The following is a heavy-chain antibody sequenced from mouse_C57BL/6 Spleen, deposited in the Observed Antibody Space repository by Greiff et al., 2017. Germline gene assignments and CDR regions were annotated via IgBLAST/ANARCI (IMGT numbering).Heavy chain of an antibody. CDR3: ATWFLYAMDY. V-gene: IGHV1-64*01. CDR1: GYTFTSYW. D-gene: IGHD2-2*01. Sequence: QVQLQQSGAELVKPGASVKLSCKASGYTFTSYWMHWVKQRPGQGLEWIGMIHPNSGSTNYNEKFKSKATLTVDKSSSTAYMQLSSLTSEDSAVYYCATWFLYAMDYWGQGTSVTVSS. CDR2: IHPNSGST. J-gene: IGHJ4*01.